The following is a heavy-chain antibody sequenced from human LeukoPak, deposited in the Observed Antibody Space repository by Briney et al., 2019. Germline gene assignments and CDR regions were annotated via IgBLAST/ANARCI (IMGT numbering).Heavy chain of an antibody. V-gene: IGHV3-23*01. CDR3: AKQTRPQLERRLGFDY. CDR2: ISGSGGST. CDR1: GFTFSRYA. J-gene: IGHJ4*02. D-gene: IGHD1-1*01. Sequence: GVSLRLSCAASGFTFSRYAMSWVRQAPGKGLEWVSAISGSGGSTYYADSVKGRFTISRDNSKNTLYLQMNSLRAEDTAVYYCAKQTRPQLERRLGFDYWGQGTLVTVSS.